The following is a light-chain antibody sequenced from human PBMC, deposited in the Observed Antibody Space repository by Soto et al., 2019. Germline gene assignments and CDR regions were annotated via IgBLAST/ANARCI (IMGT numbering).Light chain of an antibody. Sequence: EIVLTQSPGTLSLSPGERATLSCRASQSVTSSYLAWYQQKPGQAPRLLIYGASTRATGIPDRFTGSGSGTVFTLTISRLEPEDFAVYYCQQYGSSRQTFGQGTKVEIK. CDR2: GAS. CDR1: QSVTSSY. V-gene: IGKV3-20*01. J-gene: IGKJ1*01. CDR3: QQYGSSRQT.